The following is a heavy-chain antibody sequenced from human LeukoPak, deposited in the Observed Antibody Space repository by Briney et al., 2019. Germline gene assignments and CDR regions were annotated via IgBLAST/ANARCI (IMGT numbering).Heavy chain of an antibody. CDR1: GGSFSGYY. D-gene: IGHD5-24*01. Sequence: SETLSLTCAVYGGSFSGYYWGWIRQPPGKGLEWIGSIYYSGSTYYNPSLKSRVTISVDTSKNQFSLKLSSVTAADTAVYYCAVRPRATPSFDYWGQGTLVTVSS. CDR3: AVRPRATPSFDY. V-gene: IGHV4-34*01. CDR2: IYYSGST. J-gene: IGHJ4*02.